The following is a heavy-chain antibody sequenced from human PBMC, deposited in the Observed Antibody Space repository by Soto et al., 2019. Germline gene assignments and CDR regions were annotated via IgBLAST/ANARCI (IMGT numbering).Heavy chain of an antibody. CDR3: AKSGSSVRFLEWLPPYYYYGMDV. D-gene: IGHD3-3*01. J-gene: IGHJ6*02. CDR2: ISGSGGST. V-gene: IGHV3-23*01. CDR1: GFTFSSYA. Sequence: GGSLRLSCAASGFTFSSYAMSWVRQAPGKGLEWVSAISGSGGSTYYADSVKGRFTISRDNSKNTLYLQMNSLRAEDTAVYYCAKSGSSVRFLEWLPPYYYYGMDVWGPGTTVTVSS.